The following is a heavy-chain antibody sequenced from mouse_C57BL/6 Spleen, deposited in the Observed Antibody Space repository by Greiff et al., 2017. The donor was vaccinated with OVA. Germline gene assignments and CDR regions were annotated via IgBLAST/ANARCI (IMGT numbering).Heavy chain of an antibody. CDR3: ARSGLYYAMDY. D-gene: IGHD3-1*01. Sequence: QVQLQQSGAELVKPWASVKISCKASGYAFSSYWMNWVKQRPGKGLEWIGQIYPGDGDTNYNGKFKGKATLTADKSSSTAYMQLSSLTSEDSAVYFCARSGLYYAMDYWGQGTSVTVSS. V-gene: IGHV1-80*01. CDR1: GYAFSSYW. J-gene: IGHJ4*01. CDR2: IYPGDGDT.